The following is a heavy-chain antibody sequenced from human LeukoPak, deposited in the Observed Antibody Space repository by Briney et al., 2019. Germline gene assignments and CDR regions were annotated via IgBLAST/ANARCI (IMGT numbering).Heavy chain of an antibody. J-gene: IGHJ5*02. CDR2: INPNSGGT. V-gene: IGHV1-2*02. Sequence: ASVKVPCKASGYTFTGYYMHWVRQAPGQGLEWMGWINPNSGGTNYAQKFQGRVTMTRDTSISTAYMELSRLRSDDTAVYYCARDLDMAVADNWFDPWGQGTLVTVSS. CDR3: ARDLDMAVADNWFDP. CDR1: GYTFTGYY. D-gene: IGHD6-19*01.